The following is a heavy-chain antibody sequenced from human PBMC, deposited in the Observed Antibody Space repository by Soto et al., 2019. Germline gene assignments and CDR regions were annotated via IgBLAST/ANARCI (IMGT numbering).Heavy chain of an antibody. D-gene: IGHD3-22*01. CDR3: ARDSPIYYYDSSGLDY. J-gene: IGHJ4*02. Sequence: ASVKVSCKTYGYTFSDYFLHWVRQAPGQGPEWMGFVNPNSGGTNYAQKFQGWVTMTRDTSISTAYMELSRLRSDDTAVYYCARDSPIYYYDSSGLDYWGQGTLVTVSS. CDR1: GYTFSDYF. V-gene: IGHV1-2*04. CDR2: VNPNSGGT.